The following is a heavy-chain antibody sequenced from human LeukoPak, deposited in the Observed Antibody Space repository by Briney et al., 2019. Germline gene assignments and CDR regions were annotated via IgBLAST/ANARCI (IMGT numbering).Heavy chain of an antibody. D-gene: IGHD1-7*01. CDR2: INPNSGGT. J-gene: IGHJ4*02. Sequence: ASVKVSCKASGYTFTGYYMHWVRQAPGQGLEWMGWINPNSGGTNYAQKFQGRVTMTRDTSISTAYMELSRLRSDDTAVYYCAREGEMDDWNYKIWGQRTLVTVSS. CDR1: GYTFTGYY. CDR3: AREGEMDDWNYKI. V-gene: IGHV1-2*02.